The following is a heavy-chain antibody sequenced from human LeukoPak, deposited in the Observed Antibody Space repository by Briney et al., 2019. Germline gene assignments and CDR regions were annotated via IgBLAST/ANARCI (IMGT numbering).Heavy chain of an antibody. CDR3: ARPPYSGSLGNYYYGMDV. V-gene: IGHV4-39*01. Sequence: SETLSLTCTVSGGSISSSSYYWGWIRQPPGKGLEWIGSIYYSGSTYYNPSLKSRVTISVDTSKNQSSLKLSSVTAADTVVYYCARPPYSGSLGNYYYGMDVWGQGTTVTVSS. CDR2: IYYSGST. CDR1: GGSISSSSYY. J-gene: IGHJ6*02. D-gene: IGHD1-26*01.